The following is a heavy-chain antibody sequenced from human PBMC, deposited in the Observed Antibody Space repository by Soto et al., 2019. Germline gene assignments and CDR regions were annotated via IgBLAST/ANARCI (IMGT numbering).Heavy chain of an antibody. J-gene: IGHJ4*02. Sequence: ESGGGLVKPGGSLRLSCAASGFTFSSYSMNWVRQAPGKGLEWVSSISSSSSYIYYADSVKGRFTISRDNAKNSLYLQMNSLRAEDTAVYYCARVFGYCSGGSCYPPGDYWGQGTLVTVSS. CDR3: ARVFGYCSGGSCYPPGDY. CDR2: ISSSSSYI. CDR1: GFTFSSYS. V-gene: IGHV3-21*01. D-gene: IGHD2-15*01.